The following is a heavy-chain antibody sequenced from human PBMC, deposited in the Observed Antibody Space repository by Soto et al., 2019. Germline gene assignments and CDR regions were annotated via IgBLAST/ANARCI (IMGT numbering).Heavy chain of an antibody. D-gene: IGHD3-10*01. V-gene: IGHV4-59*01. CDR1: GGSISSYY. Sequence: QVQLQESGPGLVKPSETLSLTCTVSGGSISSYYWSWIRQPPGKGLEWIGYIYYSGSTNYNPSLKSRVTISVDTSKNQFSLKLSSVTAADTAVYYCARALPESGYFDYWGQGTLVTVSS. J-gene: IGHJ4*02. CDR2: IYYSGST. CDR3: ARALPESGYFDY.